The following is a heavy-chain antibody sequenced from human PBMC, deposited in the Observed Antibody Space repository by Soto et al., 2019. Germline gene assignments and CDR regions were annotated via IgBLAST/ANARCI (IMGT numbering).Heavy chain of an antibody. CDR3: VRQGIDYLHGLVDV. CDR1: SGPDRSHN. V-gene: IGHV4-59*08. D-gene: IGHD4-17*01. Sequence: QVQLQQSGPRLVKPSETLSLTCTVSSGPDRSHNWGWIRQPSGRVLEWIGYVYYTGDTAYNPSLRSRVSISADTSTNDISLTLSSVTAADTAVYYCVRQGIDYLHGLVDVWGQGTTVSVSS. CDR2: VYYTGDT. J-gene: IGHJ6*02.